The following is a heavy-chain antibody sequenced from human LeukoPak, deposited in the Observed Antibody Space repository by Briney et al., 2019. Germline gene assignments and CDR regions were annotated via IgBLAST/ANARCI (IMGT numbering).Heavy chain of an antibody. V-gene: IGHV3-13*01. J-gene: IGHJ4*02. CDR2: IGIGGDT. CDR1: GFTFRSYD. D-gene: IGHD6-19*01. Sequence: PGGSLRLSCAASGFTFRSYDMHWVRQATGKGLEWVSAIGIGGDTYYPGSVKGRFTISRENAKNSLYLQMYSLRAEDTAVYYCARASGGIAVAGIDYWGQGTLVTVSS. CDR3: ARASGGIAVAGIDY.